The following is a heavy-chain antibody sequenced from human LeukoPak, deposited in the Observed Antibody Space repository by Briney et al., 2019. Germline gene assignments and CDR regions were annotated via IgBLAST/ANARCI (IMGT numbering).Heavy chain of an antibody. CDR3: ARDLKYSSGENYYYYYYMDV. J-gene: IGHJ6*03. CDR2: IYTSGST. V-gene: IGHV4-4*07. CDR1: GGSISSYY. Sequence: SETLSLTCTVSGGSISSYYWSWIRQPAGKGLEWIGRIYTSGSTNYNPSLKSRVTISVDTSKNQFSLKLSSVTAADTAVYYCARDLKYSSGENYYYYYYMDVWGKGTTVTVSS. D-gene: IGHD3-22*01.